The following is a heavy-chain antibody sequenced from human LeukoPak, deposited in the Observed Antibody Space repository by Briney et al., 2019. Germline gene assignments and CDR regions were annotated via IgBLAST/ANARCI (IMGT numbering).Heavy chain of an antibody. Sequence: GGSLRLSCAAPRFTFGSYWMAWVRQAPGTGLEWVANIKQDGGEKHYVDSVQGRFTISRDNAKNSLYLQMNSLRAEDTAVYYCARDVGYDSSGSYPYYFDYWGLGTLVTVSS. V-gene: IGHV3-7*05. CDR3: ARDVGYDSSGSYPYYFDY. J-gene: IGHJ4*02. CDR2: IKQDGGEK. CDR1: RFTFGSYW. D-gene: IGHD3-22*01.